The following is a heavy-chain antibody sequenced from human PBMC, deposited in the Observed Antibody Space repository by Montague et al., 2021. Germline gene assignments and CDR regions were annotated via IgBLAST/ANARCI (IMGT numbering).Heavy chain of an antibody. CDR2: SSGSGGST. CDR1: GFTFSNSA. D-gene: IGHD3-10*01. V-gene: IGHV3-23*01. Sequence: SLRLSCAASGFTFSNSAMNWVRQAPGKGLEWVSASSGSGGSTYYADSVKGRFTISRDNSKNMLYLQVNSLGAEDTAVYYCAKDRHYNGVRYWIDVWGQGTPVTVSS. J-gene: IGHJ5*02. CDR3: AKDRHYNGVRYWIDV.